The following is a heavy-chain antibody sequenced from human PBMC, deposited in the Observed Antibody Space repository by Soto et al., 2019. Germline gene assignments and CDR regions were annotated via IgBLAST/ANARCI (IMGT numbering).Heavy chain of an antibody. V-gene: IGHV3-53*01. CDR1: GFTVSSNY. J-gene: IGHJ4*02. D-gene: IGHD6-25*01. Sequence: GGSLRLSCAASGFTVSSNYMSWVRQAPGKGLEWVSVIYSGGSTYYADSVKGRFTISRDNSKNTLYLQMNSLRAEDTAVYYCARDAPSGRYFDYWGQGTLVTVSS. CDR2: IYSGGST. CDR3: ARDAPSGRYFDY.